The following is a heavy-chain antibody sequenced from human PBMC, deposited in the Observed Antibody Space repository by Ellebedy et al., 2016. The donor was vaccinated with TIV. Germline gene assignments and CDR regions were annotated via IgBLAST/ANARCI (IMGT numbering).Heavy chain of an antibody. D-gene: IGHD5-24*01. CDR2: ISSSTTYT. V-gene: IGHV3-11*03. CDR3: GTVATTFDY. J-gene: IGHJ4*02. Sequence: PGGSLRLSCAASGFTFSDYYMSRIRHAPGKGLAWLSYISSSTTYTNYADSVKGRFTISRDNAKNSLYLQMNSLRAEDTAVHFCGTVATTFDYWGQGTLVTVSS. CDR1: GFTFSDYY.